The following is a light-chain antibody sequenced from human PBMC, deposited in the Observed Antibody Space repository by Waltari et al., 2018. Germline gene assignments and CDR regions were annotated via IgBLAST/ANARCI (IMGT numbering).Light chain of an antibody. CDR1: SSNIGGNP. V-gene: IGLV1-44*01. Sequence: QSVLTQPPSASGTPGQRVTISCSGSSSNIGGNPVNWYQQLPGTAPKLLIYNNDQRPSGLPDRFSGSKSGTSASLAISGLQSEDEAAYYCAAWDDSRNGPVFGGGTKLPVL. J-gene: IGLJ3*02. CDR2: NND. CDR3: AAWDDSRNGPV.